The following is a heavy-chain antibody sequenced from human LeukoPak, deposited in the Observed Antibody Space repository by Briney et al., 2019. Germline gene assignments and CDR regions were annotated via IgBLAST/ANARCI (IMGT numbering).Heavy chain of an antibody. Sequence: SETLSLTCTVSGGSISSGGYYWSWIRQHPGKGLEWIGSIYYSGSTNYNPSLKSRVTISVDTSKNQFSLKLSSVTAADTAVYYCARVIGYSGYDAFDYWGQGTLVTVSS. CDR1: GGSISSGGYY. D-gene: IGHD5-12*01. CDR2: IYYSGST. CDR3: ARVIGYSGYDAFDY. V-gene: IGHV4-61*08. J-gene: IGHJ4*02.